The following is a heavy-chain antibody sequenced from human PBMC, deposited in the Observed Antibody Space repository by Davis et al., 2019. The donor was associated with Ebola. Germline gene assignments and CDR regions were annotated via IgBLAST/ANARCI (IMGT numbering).Heavy chain of an antibody. CDR3: AKEPSSGYAFDI. J-gene: IGHJ3*02. Sequence: GESLKISCAASGFTFSAYHMKWVRQAPGKGLGWVANIRDSEVTYYADSVKGRFTIARDNSKSTLYLQMDSLRAEDTALYYCAKEPSSGYAFDIWGQGTMVTVSS. D-gene: IGHD3-22*01. CDR2: IRDSEVT. V-gene: IGHV3-23*01. CDR1: GFTFSAYH.